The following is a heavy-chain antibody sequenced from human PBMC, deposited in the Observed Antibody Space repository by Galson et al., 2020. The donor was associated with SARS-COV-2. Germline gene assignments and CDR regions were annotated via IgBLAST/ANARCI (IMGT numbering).Heavy chain of an antibody. CDR1: GGSVSSGSYY. D-gene: IGHD1-26*01. CDR2: NYYSGST. CDR3: ARWVVTWELDY. Sequence: SETLSLTCTVSGGSVSSGSYYWSWIRQPPGKGLEWIGYNYYSGSTNYNPSLKSRVTISVDTSKNQFSLKLSSVTAADTAVYYCARWVVTWELDYWGQGTLVTVSS. V-gene: IGHV4-61*01. J-gene: IGHJ4*02.